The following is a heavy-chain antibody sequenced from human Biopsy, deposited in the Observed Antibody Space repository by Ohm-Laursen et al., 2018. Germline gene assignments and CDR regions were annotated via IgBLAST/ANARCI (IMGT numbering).Heavy chain of an antibody. CDR3: ARATKSTGWPYYYFYCMDV. CDR2: IYYSGST. CDR1: GGSISSDY. Sequence: GTLSLTCAVSGGSISSDYWSWIRQTPGKGLEWIGYIYYSGSTNYNPSLKSRVTISVDTSKNQFSLRLNSVTAADTAVYYCARATKSTGWPYYYFYCMDVWGQGTTVTVSS. J-gene: IGHJ6*02. D-gene: IGHD2-8*02. V-gene: IGHV4-59*01.